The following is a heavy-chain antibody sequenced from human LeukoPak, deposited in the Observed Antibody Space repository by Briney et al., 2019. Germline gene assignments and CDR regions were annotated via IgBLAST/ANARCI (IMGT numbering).Heavy chain of an antibody. CDR2: ISSSSSYI. J-gene: IGHJ6*02. CDR1: GFTFSSYW. CDR3: ARDLPAQWLVNYYYYYGMDV. V-gene: IGHV3-21*01. D-gene: IGHD6-19*01. Sequence: PGGSLRLSCAASGFTFSSYWMSWVRQAPGKGLEWVSSISSSSSYIYYADSVKGRFTISRDNAKNSLYLQMNSLRAEDTAVYYCARDLPAQWLVNYYYYYGMDVWGQGTTVTVSS.